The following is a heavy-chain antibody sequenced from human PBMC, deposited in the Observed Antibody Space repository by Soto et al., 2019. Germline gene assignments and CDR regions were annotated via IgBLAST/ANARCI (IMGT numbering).Heavy chain of an antibody. CDR3: ARNLSIFLFAY. D-gene: IGHD3-9*01. V-gene: IGHV1-18*01. CDR1: GYTFTSYG. CDR2: ISAHNGNT. J-gene: IGHJ4*02. Sequence: QVQLVQSGAEVKKPGASVKVSCKASGYTFTSYGISWVRQAPGQGLEWMGWISAHNGNTKYAQKLQGRVTITTDTSTSTSYMELRSMRSDDTAVDSCARNLSIFLFAYLRQGTLVTASS.